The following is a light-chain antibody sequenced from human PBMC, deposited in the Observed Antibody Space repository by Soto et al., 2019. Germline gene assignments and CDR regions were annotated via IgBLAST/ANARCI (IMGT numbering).Light chain of an antibody. Sequence: DIQMTQSPSTLSASVGDRVTITCRASQSLNSWLAWYQHKPGKAPKLLIHKASILASGVPSRFSGSDSGAEFTLTISSLQPDAFATYYCQHYIGYSGMFGQGTKVDIK. CDR3: QHYIGYSGM. CDR2: KAS. CDR1: QSLNSW. V-gene: IGKV1-5*03. J-gene: IGKJ1*01.